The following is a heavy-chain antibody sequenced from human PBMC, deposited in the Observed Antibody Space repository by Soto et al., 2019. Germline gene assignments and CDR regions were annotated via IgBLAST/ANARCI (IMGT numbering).Heavy chain of an antibody. Sequence: GESLKISCKGSGYSFTIYWISWVRQMPGKGLEWMGRIDPSDSYTNYSPSFQGHVTISADKSISTAYLQWSSLKASDTAMYYCAXHPKTSIAAADPYYYYYGMDVWGQGTTVTVSS. CDR1: GYSFTIYW. J-gene: IGHJ6*02. D-gene: IGHD6-13*01. CDR3: AXHPKTSIAAADPYYYYYGMDV. CDR2: IDPSDSYT. V-gene: IGHV5-10-1*01.